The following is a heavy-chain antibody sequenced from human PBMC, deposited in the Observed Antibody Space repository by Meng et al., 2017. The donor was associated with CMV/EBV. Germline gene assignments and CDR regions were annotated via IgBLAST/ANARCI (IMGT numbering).Heavy chain of an antibody. Sequence: GSLRLSCAVYGGSFSGYYWSWIRQPPGKGLEWIGEINHSGSTNYNPSLKSRVTISVDTSKNQFSLKLSSVTAADTAVYYCARGTGRSITIFGVVTHYYYGMDVRGQGTTVTVSS. CDR1: GGSFSGYY. V-gene: IGHV4-34*01. CDR3: ARGTGRSITIFGVVTHYYYGMDV. J-gene: IGHJ6*02. D-gene: IGHD3-3*01. CDR2: INHSGST.